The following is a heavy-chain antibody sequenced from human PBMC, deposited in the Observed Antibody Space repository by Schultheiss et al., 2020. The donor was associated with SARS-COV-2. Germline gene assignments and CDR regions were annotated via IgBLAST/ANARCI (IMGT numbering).Heavy chain of an antibody. Sequence: GSLRLSCAASGFTFSDYYMSWIRQPPGKGLEWIGYIYYSGSTNYNPSLKSRVTISVDTSKNQFSLKLSSVTAADTAVYYCARVYCTNGVCYFPMPFDPWGQGTLVTVSS. CDR2: IYYSGST. V-gene: IGHV4-59*08. D-gene: IGHD2-8*01. CDR3: ARVYCTNGVCYFPMPFDP. CDR1: GFTFSDYY. J-gene: IGHJ5*02.